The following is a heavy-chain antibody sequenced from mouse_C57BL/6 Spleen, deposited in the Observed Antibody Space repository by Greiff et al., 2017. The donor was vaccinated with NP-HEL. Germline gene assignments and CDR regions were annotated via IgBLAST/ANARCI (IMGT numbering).Heavy chain of an antibody. D-gene: IGHD1-1*01. CDR1: GYTFTSYW. V-gene: IGHV1-59*01. CDR3: ARVYGSSYVGYAMDY. CDR2: IDPSDSYT. J-gene: IGHJ4*01. Sequence: QVQLQQPGAELVRPGTSVKLSCKASGYTFTSYWMHWVKQRPGQGLEWIGVIDPSDSYTNYNQKFKGKATLTVDTSSSTAYMQLSSLTSEDSAVYYCARVYGSSYVGYAMDYWGQGTSVTVSS.